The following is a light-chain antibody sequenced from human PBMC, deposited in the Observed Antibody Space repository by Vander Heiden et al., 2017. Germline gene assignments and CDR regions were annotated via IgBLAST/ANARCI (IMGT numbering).Light chain of an antibody. J-gene: IGLJ3*02. V-gene: IGLV2-14*03. CDR2: DVS. CDR1: SSDVGGYKY. CDR3: SSYRGSSTWV. Sequence: QSALTQPASVSESPGLSTTISCTGTSSDVGGYKYVSWYQQHPGKAPKLIIYDVSDRSSGVSNRFSGSKSGNTASLTISGLQAEDEADYYCSSYRGSSTWVFGGGTKLTVL.